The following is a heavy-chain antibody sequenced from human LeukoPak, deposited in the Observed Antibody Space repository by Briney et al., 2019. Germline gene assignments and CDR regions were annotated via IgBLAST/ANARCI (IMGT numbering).Heavy chain of an antibody. Sequence: SETLSLTCAVYGGSFSGYYWGWIRQPPGKGLEWIGSIYYSGSTYYNPSLKSRVTISVDTSKNQFSLKLSSVTAADTAVYYCARVGDYYDSSAPGGAFDIWGQGTMVTASS. CDR2: IYYSGST. CDR3: ARVGDYYDSSAPGGAFDI. CDR1: GGSFSGYY. V-gene: IGHV4-34*01. D-gene: IGHD3-22*01. J-gene: IGHJ3*02.